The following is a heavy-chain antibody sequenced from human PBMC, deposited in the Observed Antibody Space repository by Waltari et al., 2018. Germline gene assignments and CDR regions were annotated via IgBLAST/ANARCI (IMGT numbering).Heavy chain of an antibody. CDR3: AKAKIRYFDSEDAFDI. J-gene: IGHJ3*02. V-gene: IGHV3-23*01. CDR1: GFTFSSYA. CDR2: ISGSGGST. D-gene: IGHD3-9*01. Sequence: EVQLLESGGGLVQPGGSLRLSCAASGFTFSSYAMSWVRQAPGKGLEWVSAISGSGGSTYYADSVKGRFTISRDNSKNTLYLQMNSLRAEDTAVYYCAKAKIRYFDSEDAFDIWGQGTMVTVSS.